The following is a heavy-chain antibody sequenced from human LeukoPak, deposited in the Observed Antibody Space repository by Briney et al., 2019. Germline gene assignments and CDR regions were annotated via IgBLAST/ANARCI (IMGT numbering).Heavy chain of an antibody. CDR1: GFTFSSYS. Sequence: HPGGSLRLSCAASGFTFSSYSMNWVRQAPGKGLEWVSYISSSSSTIYYADSVKGRFTISRDNAKNSLYLQMNSLRAEDTAVYYCARAKGAGNFDYWGQGTLVTVSS. CDR3: ARAKGAGNFDY. D-gene: IGHD1-26*01. CDR2: ISSSSSTI. V-gene: IGHV3-48*01. J-gene: IGHJ4*02.